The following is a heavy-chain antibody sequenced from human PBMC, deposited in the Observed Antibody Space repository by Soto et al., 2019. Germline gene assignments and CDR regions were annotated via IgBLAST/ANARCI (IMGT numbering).Heavy chain of an antibody. CDR1: GYIFTNYD. D-gene: IGHD3-22*01. V-gene: IGHV1-8*01. Sequence: ASVKVSCKASGYIFTNYDINWVRQATGQGLEYLGWINPNSGNTGYVQKFKGRVTMTRNTSINTAYMELNSLRAEDTAVYYCARDSNYYDSRDQLGRAFDIWGQGTMVTVSS. J-gene: IGHJ3*02. CDR3: ARDSNYYDSRDQLGRAFDI. CDR2: INPNSGNT.